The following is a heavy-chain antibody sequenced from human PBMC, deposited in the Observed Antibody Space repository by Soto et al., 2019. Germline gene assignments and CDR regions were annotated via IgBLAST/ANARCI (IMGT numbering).Heavy chain of an antibody. CDR2: VYHNGKT. CDR1: GGSIRSYF. D-gene: IGHD7-27*01. J-gene: IGHJ2*01. CDR3: AVPGPAGL. Sequence: QMQLQASGPGLVKPSETLSLTCTVSGGSIRSYFWSWIRRAPGKKLEWLGYVYHNGKTNYNPSLRSRLTWSVDTSYNRLSSTLKSVAAAAAAVYYCAVPGPAGLWGRGTLVTVAS. V-gene: IGHV4-59*01.